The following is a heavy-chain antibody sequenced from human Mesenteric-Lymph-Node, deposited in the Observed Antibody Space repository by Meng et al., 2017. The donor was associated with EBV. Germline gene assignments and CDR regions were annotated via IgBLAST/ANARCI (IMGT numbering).Heavy chain of an antibody. D-gene: IGHD4-23*01. V-gene: IGHV6-1*02. CDR3: ARGINGGCGD. J-gene: IGHJ4*02. CDR2: TYYRSKWYH. CDR1: GDIVSSNSAA. Sequence: QVQLQQSGPGLVKPSXTLPLTRAISGDIVSSNSAAWHWIRQSPSRGLEWLGRTYYRSKWYHEYAVSVKSRITISPDTPKNQFSLQLNSMTPEDTAVYYCARGINGGCGDWGQGTLVTVSS.